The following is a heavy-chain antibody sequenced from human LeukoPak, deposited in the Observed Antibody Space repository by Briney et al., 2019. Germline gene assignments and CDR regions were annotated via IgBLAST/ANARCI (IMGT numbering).Heavy chain of an antibody. V-gene: IGHV1-8*01. D-gene: IGHD3-16*01. CDR2: MNPNSANA. CDR1: GYTFTNYD. CDR3: ARGEGGYAFSRFDP. Sequence: ASVKVSCKASGYTFTNYDINWVRQATGQGLGWMGWMNPNSANAGYAQKFQGRVTMTRNTSISTAYMELSSLRSEDTAVYYCARGEGGYAFSRFDPWGQGTLVTVSS. J-gene: IGHJ5*02.